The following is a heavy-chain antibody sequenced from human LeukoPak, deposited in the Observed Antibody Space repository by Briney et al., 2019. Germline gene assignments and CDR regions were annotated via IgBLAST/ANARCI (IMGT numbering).Heavy chain of an antibody. CDR2: INPNSGGT. D-gene: IGHD6-13*01. CDR1: GYTFTGYY. J-gene: IGHJ4*02. V-gene: IGHV1-2*06. CDR3: ARASSSIWYSFDY. Sequence: ASVKVSCKASGYTFTGYYMHWVRQAHGQGLEWMGRINPNSGGTNYAQKFQGRVTMTRDTSISTAYMELSRLRSDDTAVYYCARASSSIWYSFDYWGQGTLVTVSS.